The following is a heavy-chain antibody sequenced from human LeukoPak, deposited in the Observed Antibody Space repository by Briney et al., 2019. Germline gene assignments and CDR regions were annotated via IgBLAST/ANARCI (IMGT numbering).Heavy chain of an antibody. CDR2: ISAYNGNT. V-gene: IGHV1-18*01. Sequence: GASVKVSCKASGYTFTSYGISWVRQAPGQGLEWMGSISAYNGNTNYAQKLQGRVTMTTDTSTSTAYMELRSLRSDDTAVYYCARAADYGDYVSRSPFDYWGQGTLVTVSS. CDR1: GYTFTSYG. J-gene: IGHJ4*02. CDR3: ARAADYGDYVSRSPFDY. D-gene: IGHD4-17*01.